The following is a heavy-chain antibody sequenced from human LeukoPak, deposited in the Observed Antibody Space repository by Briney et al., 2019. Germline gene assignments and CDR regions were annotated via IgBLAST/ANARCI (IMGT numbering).Heavy chain of an antibody. Sequence: PSETLSLTCAVYGGSFSGYYWSWIRQPPGKGLEWIGEINHSGSTNYNPSLKSRVTISVDTSKNQFSLKLSSVTAADTAVYYCARRTSYCSSTSCYYYGTSPAFDIWGQGTMVTVSS. J-gene: IGHJ3*02. CDR1: GGSFSGYY. CDR2: INHSGST. CDR3: ARRTSYCSSTSCYYYGTSPAFDI. D-gene: IGHD2-2*01. V-gene: IGHV4-34*01.